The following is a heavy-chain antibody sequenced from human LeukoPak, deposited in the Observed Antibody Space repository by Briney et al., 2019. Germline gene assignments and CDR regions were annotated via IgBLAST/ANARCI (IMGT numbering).Heavy chain of an antibody. Sequence: GRSLRLSCAASGFTFSSYGMHWVRQAPGKGLEWVAVIWYDGSNKYYADSVKGRFTISRDNSKNTLYLQMNSLRAEDTAVYYCARDRGYYDFWYYFDYWGQGTLVTVSS. CDR3: ARDRGYYDFWYYFDY. J-gene: IGHJ4*02. V-gene: IGHV3-33*01. CDR1: GFTFSSYG. D-gene: IGHD3-3*01. CDR2: IWYDGSNK.